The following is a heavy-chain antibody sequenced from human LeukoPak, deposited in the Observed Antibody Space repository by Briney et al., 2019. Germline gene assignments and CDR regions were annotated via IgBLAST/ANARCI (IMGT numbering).Heavy chain of an antibody. J-gene: IGHJ6*03. D-gene: IGHD6-13*01. CDR3: ARLPYSSSWHGSYYYYYMDV. Sequence: SETLSLTCAVYGGSFSGYYWGWIRQPPGKGLEWIGEINHSGSTNYNPSLKSRVTISVDTSKNQFSLKLSSVTAADTAVYYCARLPYSSSWHGSYYYYYMDVWGKGTTVTISS. V-gene: IGHV4-34*01. CDR1: GGSFSGYY. CDR2: INHSGST.